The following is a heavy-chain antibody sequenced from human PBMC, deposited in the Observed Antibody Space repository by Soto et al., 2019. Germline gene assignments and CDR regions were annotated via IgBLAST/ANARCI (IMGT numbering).Heavy chain of an antibody. CDR1: GYTFTSFH. D-gene: IGHD3-22*01. CDR2: INPSRGTT. V-gene: IGHV1-46*01. Sequence: ASVKVSCKAPGYTFTSFHVHWVRQAPGQGLELMGIINPSRGTTSYAQKFQGRVTMTMDTSASTVYMEVSSLRSEDTAMYYCARDASGYYYGSFDYWGQGTLVTVSS. CDR3: ARDASGYYYGSFDY. J-gene: IGHJ4*02.